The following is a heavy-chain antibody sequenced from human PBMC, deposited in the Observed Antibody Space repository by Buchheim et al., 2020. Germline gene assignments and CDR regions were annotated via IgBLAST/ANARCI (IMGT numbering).Heavy chain of an antibody. D-gene: IGHD3-10*01. J-gene: IGHJ4*02. CDR1: GFTFDDYA. CDR3: AKEWTHYGAGSYGVDY. CDR2: ISWDGGST. V-gene: IGHV3-43D*03. Sequence: EVQLVESGGVVVQPGGSLRLSCAASGFTFDDYAMHWVRRAPGKGLVWVSLISWDGGSTYYADSVKGLFTISRDNSKNSLYLKMNSLRAEETALYYCAKEWTHYGAGSYGVDYWGQGTL.